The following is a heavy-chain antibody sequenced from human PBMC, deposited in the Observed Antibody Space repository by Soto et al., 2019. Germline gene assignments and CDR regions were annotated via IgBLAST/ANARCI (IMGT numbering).Heavy chain of an antibody. CDR1: GFTFSSYS. V-gene: IGHV3-48*02. J-gene: IGHJ4*02. D-gene: IGHD2-2*02. Sequence: EVQLVESGGGLVQPGGSLRLSCAASGFTFSSYSMNWVRQAPGKGLEWVSYISSSSSTIYYADSVKGRFTISRDNAKNSRYLQRNSLRKENPAVNYCARNPEYCGSTSCYTGGIDYWGQGTLVTVSS. CDR2: ISSSSSTI. CDR3: ARNPEYCGSTSCYTGGIDY.